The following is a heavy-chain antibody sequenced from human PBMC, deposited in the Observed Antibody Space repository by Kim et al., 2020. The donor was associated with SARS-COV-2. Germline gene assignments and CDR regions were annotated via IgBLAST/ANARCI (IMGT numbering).Heavy chain of an antibody. V-gene: IGHV3-23*01. Sequence: GGSLRLSCAASGFTFSSYAMSWVRQAPGKGLEWVSAISGSGGCTYYADSVKGRFTISRDNSKNTLYLQMNSLRAEDTAVYYCVGGGCSGGSCYPIFSGYYYYGMDVWGQGTTVTVSS. CDR1: GFTFSSYA. CDR3: VGGGCSGGSCYPIFSGYYYYGMDV. J-gene: IGHJ6*02. D-gene: IGHD2-15*01. CDR2: ISGSGGCT.